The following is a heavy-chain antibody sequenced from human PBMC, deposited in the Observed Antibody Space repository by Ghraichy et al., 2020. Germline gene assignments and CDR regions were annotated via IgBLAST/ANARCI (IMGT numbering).Heavy chain of an antibody. J-gene: IGHJ4*02. CDR2: IGVSVAAT. CDR1: GFTFSRNA. CDR3: AKEYCSAGGCDGTDDY. Sequence: GGSLRLSCVASGFTFSRNAMNWVRQAPGKGLEWVSSIGVSVAATYYADSVKGRFTISRDNSKNTLFLQMNSLRPEDTAIYYCAKEYCSAGGCDGTDDYWGQGTLVTVSS. D-gene: IGHD2-15*01. V-gene: IGHV3-23*01.